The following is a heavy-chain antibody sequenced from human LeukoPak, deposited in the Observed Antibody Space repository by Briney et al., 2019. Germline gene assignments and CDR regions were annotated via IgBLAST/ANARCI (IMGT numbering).Heavy chain of an antibody. CDR2: INSDGIST. CDR1: GFTFSNHW. J-gene: IGHJ5*02. D-gene: IGHD1-14*01. Sequence: GGSLRLSCAASGFTFSNHWMHWVRQAPGKGLEWVSRINSDGISTTYADSVKGRFTISRDNSKNTLYLQMNSLRAEDTAVYYCAREAGAPNWFDPWGQGTLVTVSS. CDR3: AREAGAPNWFDP. V-gene: IGHV3-74*01.